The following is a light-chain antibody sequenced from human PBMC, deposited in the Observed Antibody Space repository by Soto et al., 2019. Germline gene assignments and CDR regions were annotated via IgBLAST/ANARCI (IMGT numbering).Light chain of an antibody. V-gene: IGLV2-14*01. CDR2: EVI. CDR3: TSYTSSSTNV. Sequence: QSVLTQPASVSGSPGQSITISSTGTRSDVGGYNDVSWYQQHQGKAPKLMIYEVINRPSGVSKRVSGSKSGNTASLTISGLQAEDEADYYCTSYTSSSTNVFGTGTKVTVL. J-gene: IGLJ1*01. CDR1: RSDVGGYND.